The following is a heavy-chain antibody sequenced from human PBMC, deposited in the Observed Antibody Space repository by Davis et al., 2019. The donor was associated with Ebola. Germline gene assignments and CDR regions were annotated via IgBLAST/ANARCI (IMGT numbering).Heavy chain of an antibody. CDR1: GFIFSSYV. Sequence: GGSLRLSCAASGFIFSSYVMCWVCQAPGTGPEWVSTLVTSADTYYADSVKGRFTISRDNSKNTLYLQMNGLRVEDTAIYYCAKDTSNIWFDIWGQGTMVTVSS. D-gene: IGHD1-26*01. CDR2: LVTSADT. V-gene: IGHV3-23*01. J-gene: IGHJ3*02. CDR3: AKDTSNIWFDI.